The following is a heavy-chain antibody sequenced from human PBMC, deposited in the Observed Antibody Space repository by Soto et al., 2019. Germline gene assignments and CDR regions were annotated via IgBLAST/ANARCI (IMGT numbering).Heavy chain of an antibody. Sequence: PPEILSLTYTVSGGSVSSGSYYWSWIRQPPGKGLEWIGYIYYSGSTNYNPSLKSRVTISVDTSKNQFSLKLSSVTAADTAVYYCASDPSGSYGGYYYYYGMDVWGQGTTFT. CDR2: IYYSGST. CDR3: ASDPSGSYGGYYYYYGMDV. V-gene: IGHV4-61*01. J-gene: IGHJ6*02. D-gene: IGHD1-26*01. CDR1: GGSVSSGSYY.